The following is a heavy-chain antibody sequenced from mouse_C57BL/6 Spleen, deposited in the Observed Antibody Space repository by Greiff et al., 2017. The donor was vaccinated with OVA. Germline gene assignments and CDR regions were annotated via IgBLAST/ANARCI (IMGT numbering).Heavy chain of an antibody. D-gene: IGHD1-1*01. V-gene: IGHV2-6*01. CDR3: ARVGYGSSYDYAMDY. Sequence: VKLQESGPGLVAPSQSLSITCTVSGFSLTSYGVDWVRQSPGKGLEWLGVIWGVGSTNYNSALKSRLSISKDNSKSQVFLKMNSLQTDDTAMYYCARVGYGSSYDYAMDYWGQGTSVTVSS. CDR2: IWGVGST. CDR1: GFSLTSYG. J-gene: IGHJ4*01.